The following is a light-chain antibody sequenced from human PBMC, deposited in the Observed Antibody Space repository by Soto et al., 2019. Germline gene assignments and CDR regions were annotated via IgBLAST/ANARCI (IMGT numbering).Light chain of an antibody. CDR2: DAS. CDR1: QSVTRY. Sequence: EIVLTQSPATLSLSPGERATLSCRASQSVTRYLAWYQQRPGQTPRLLIYDASNRATGIPARFSGSGSGTDFTLSISSLEPEDFAVYYCQQCSSCPLTLGPCTKVDIK. CDR3: QQCSSCPLT. V-gene: IGKV3-11*01. J-gene: IGKJ3*01.